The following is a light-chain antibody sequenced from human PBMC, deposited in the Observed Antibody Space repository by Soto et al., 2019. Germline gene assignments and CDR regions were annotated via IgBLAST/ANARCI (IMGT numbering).Light chain of an antibody. J-gene: IGKJ3*01. Sequence: DILLTQSPSTLSASIGDRVTITCRTSQTSNNWLAWYQQKPGKAPKLLIHKTSILESGVPSRFSGNGSGTEFTLTISSLQPDDVATYYCQQYKTTFGPGTKVDIE. CDR1: QTSNNW. V-gene: IGKV1-5*03. CDR2: KTS. CDR3: QQYKTT.